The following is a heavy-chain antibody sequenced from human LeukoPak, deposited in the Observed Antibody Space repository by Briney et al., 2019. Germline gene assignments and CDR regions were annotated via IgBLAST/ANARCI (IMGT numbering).Heavy chain of an antibody. CDR3: ARDSGGDCYDY. CDR2: ISSSGSTI. Sequence: GGSLRLSCEASGFTFSSYVMSWIRQAPGKGLEWVSYISSSGSTIYYADSVKGRFTIYRDNAKNSLYLQMNSLRAEDTAVYYCARDSGGDCYDYWGQGTLVTVSS. V-gene: IGHV3-11*04. D-gene: IGHD2-15*01. CDR1: GFTFSSYV. J-gene: IGHJ4*02.